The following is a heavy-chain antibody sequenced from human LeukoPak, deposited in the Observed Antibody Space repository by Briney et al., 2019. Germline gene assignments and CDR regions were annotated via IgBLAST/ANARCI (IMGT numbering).Heavy chain of an antibody. D-gene: IGHD1-26*01. CDR2: VYYNGKT. CDR1: GGFVTSYY. V-gene: IGHV4-59*02. J-gene: IGHJ4*02. Sequence: SETLSLTCSVSGGFVTSYYWNWIRQAPGKGLEWIGYVYYNGKTSYNPSLQSRVIISIDTSTNKFSLKLNSVTAADTAIYYCAKSGTRYESRNLDLWGQGAPVTVSS. CDR3: AKSGTRYESRNLDL.